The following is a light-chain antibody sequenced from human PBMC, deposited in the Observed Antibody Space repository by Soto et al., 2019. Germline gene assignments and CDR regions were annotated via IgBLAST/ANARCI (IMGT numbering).Light chain of an antibody. Sequence: EVVMTQSPATLSVSPGDRATLSCRASQSVDTNLAWYQQKPGQAPRLLIYDASRRATGIPARFSGTGSGTDFTLTISSLEPEDFAVYYCQQRSNWPAFGGGTKVEIK. CDR2: DAS. CDR1: QSVDTN. V-gene: IGKV3-11*01. CDR3: QQRSNWPA. J-gene: IGKJ4*01.